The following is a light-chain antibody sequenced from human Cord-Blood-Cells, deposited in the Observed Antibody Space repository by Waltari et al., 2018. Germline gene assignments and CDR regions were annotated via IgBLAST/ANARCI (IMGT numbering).Light chain of an antibody. CDR3: MQGTHWPPHPYT. J-gene: IGKJ2*01. CDR1: QSLVYSDGNTY. CDR2: KVS. V-gene: IGKV2-30*01. Sequence: DVVMTQSPLSLPVTLGQPASISCRSSQSLVYSDGNTYLNWFQQRPGQSPRRLMYKVSNRDSGVPDRFSGSGSGTDFTLKISRVEAEDVGVYYCMQGTHWPPHPYTFGQGTKLEIK.